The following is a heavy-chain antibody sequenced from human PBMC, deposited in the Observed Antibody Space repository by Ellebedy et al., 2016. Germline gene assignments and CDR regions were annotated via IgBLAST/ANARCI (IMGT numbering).Heavy chain of an antibody. CDR2: IYPGDSDT. CDR1: GYTFTSYW. V-gene: IGHV5-51*01. J-gene: IGHJ3*02. D-gene: IGHD3-10*01. Sequence: GESLKISCKGSGYTFTSYWIAWVRQMPGKGLEWMGIIYPGDSDTRYSPSFQGQVTISADMSINTAYLQWTSLKASDTAMYYCARPIRAGNDAFDIWGQGTMVTVS. CDR3: ARPIRAGNDAFDI.